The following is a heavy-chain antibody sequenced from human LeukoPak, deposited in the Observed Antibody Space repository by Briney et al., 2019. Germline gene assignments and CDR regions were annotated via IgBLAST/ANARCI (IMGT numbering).Heavy chain of an antibody. V-gene: IGHV4-34*01. CDR3: ARGIHSSGWYFDY. CDR2: INHSGST. J-gene: IGHJ4*02. Sequence: SETLSLTCAVYGGSFSGYYWSWIRQPPGKGLEWIGEINHSGSTNYNPSLKSRVTISVDTSKNQFSLKLSSVTAADTAVYCCARGIHSSGWYFDYWGQGTLVTVSS. CDR1: GGSFSGYY. D-gene: IGHD6-19*01.